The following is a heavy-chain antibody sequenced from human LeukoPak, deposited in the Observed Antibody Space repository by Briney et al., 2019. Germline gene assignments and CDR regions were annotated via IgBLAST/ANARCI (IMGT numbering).Heavy chain of an antibody. V-gene: IGHV3-23*01. J-gene: IGHJ4*02. D-gene: IGHD5-18*01. CDR3: AKDRRGYSYGYLFDY. CDR2: ISNGGGST. Sequence: PGGSLRLSCAASGFTFSSYAMSWVRQAPGKGLEWVSAISNGGGSTYYADSVKGRFTISRDNSKNTLYLQMNSLRAEDTAVYNCAKDRRGYSYGYLFDYWGQGTLVTVSS. CDR1: GFTFSSYA.